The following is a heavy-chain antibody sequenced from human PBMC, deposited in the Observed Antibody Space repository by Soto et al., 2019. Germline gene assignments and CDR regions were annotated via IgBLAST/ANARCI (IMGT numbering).Heavy chain of an antibody. D-gene: IGHD3-22*01. CDR2: VNPNRGTA. V-gene: IGHV1-46*01. CDR1: GYAFTNYN. Sequence: QVQPVQSGSEAREPGASVTVSCKASGYAFTNYNIHWVPLAPGQGLQWMGEVNPNRGTAGYAETFQGRVTMTRDPSTRTVYMVLTSLTPEDTAIYYCARIASPGKTFFDYWGQGTLVTVSS. J-gene: IGHJ4*02. CDR3: ARIASPGKTFFDY.